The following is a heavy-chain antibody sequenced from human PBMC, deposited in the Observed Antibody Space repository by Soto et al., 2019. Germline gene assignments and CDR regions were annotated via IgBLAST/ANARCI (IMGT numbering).Heavy chain of an antibody. V-gene: IGHV3-33*01. CDR1: GFSFRNYG. D-gene: IGHD6-19*01. Sequence: QEQLVESGGGVVQPGRSLRLSCAASGFSFRNYGIHWVRQAPGKGLDWVAVIWYDGSKRYYADSVRGRFTISRDNAGKTVNLQTDSLRAEDAAVYYCARGWGSGVHDSSLDGWGQGTTVVVS. CDR2: IWYDGSKR. CDR3: ARGWGSGVHDSSLDG. J-gene: IGHJ3*01.